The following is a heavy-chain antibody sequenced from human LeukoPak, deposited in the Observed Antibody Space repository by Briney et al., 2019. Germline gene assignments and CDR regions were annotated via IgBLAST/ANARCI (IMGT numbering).Heavy chain of an antibody. Sequence: PSETLSLTCAVYGGSFSGYYWSWIRQPPGKGPEWIGEINHSGSTNYNPSLKSRVSISADTSKNQFSLKPSSVTAADTAVYYCARTGETAMDSRGLFDYWGQGTLVTVSS. J-gene: IGHJ4*02. D-gene: IGHD5-18*01. V-gene: IGHV4-34*01. CDR2: INHSGST. CDR3: ARTGETAMDSRGLFDY. CDR1: GGSFSGYY.